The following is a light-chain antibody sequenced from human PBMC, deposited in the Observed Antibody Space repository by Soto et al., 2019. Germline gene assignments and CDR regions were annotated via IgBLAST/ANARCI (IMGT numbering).Light chain of an antibody. CDR1: QSVSSN. CDR3: QQYNNWPPT. Sequence: EIVMTQSPATLSVSPGERAPLSCRASQSVSSNLAWYQQKPGQAPRLLIYGASTRATGIPARFSGSGSGTEFTLTISSLQSEDFAVYFCQQYNNWPPTFVQGTKLEIK. V-gene: IGKV3-15*01. J-gene: IGKJ2*01. CDR2: GAS.